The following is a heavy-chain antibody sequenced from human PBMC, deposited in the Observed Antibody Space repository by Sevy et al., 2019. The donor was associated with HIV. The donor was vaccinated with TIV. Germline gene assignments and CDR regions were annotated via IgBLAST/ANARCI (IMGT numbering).Heavy chain of an antibody. CDR3: ASGRYCSSTSCFRGYYYYGMDV. D-gene: IGHD2-2*01. Sequence: GGSLRLSCAASGFTFSSYGMHWVRQAPGKGLEWVAVIWYDGSNKYYADSVKGRFTISRDNSKNTLYLQMNSLRAEDTAVYYCASGRYCSSTSCFRGYYYYGMDVWGQGTTVTVSS. J-gene: IGHJ6*02. CDR1: GFTFSSYG. CDR2: IWYDGSNK. V-gene: IGHV3-33*01.